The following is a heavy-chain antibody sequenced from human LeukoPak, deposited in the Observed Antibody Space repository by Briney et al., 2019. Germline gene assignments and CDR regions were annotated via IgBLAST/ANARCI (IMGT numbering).Heavy chain of an antibody. J-gene: IGHJ5*02. CDR1: VCTFSSCA. V-gene: IGHV1-69*05. CDR2: IIPIFCKA. CDR3: ARDRRGYSYCLGRPNWFDP. Sequence: SVKVSCKASVCTFSSCAISWVRQAPRQGLEWMGEIIPIFCKANYAQNFQGRVTITTDESTSTAYLELSSVRSEDTAVYYCARDRRGYSYCLGRPNWFDPWAQGTVVSVS. D-gene: IGHD5-18*01.